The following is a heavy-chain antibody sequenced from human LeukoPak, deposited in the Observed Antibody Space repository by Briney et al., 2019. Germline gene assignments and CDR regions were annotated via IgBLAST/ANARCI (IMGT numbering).Heavy chain of an antibody. V-gene: IGHV1-8*03. D-gene: IGHD2-2*01. CDR3: ARVGCSPISCHTWFDP. J-gene: IGHJ5*02. CDR2: MNPANGNT. CDR1: GYTFTSYD. Sequence: ASAKVSCKASGYTFTSYDMHWVRQATGQGLEWMGWMNPANGNTVYARKFQGRVTITRDISISTAYMELSSLRSEDTAVYYCARVGCSPISCHTWFDPWGQGTLVTVSS.